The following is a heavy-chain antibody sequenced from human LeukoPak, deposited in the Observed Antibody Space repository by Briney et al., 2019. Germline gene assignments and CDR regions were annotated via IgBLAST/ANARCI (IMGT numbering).Heavy chain of an antibody. CDR2: IYYSGST. J-gene: IGHJ2*01. Sequence: KSSETLSLTCTVSGGSISSYYWSWIRQPPGKGLEWIGYIYYSGSTNYNPSLKSRVTISVDTSKNQFSLKLSSVTAADAAVYYCARRSHYGDYGGWYFDLWGRGTLVTVSS. CDR1: GGSISSYY. CDR3: ARRSHYGDYGGWYFDL. D-gene: IGHD4-17*01. V-gene: IGHV4-59*01.